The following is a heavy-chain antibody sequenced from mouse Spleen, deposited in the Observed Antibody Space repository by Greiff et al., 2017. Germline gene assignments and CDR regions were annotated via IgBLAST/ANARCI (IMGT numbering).Heavy chain of an antibody. CDR2: INPYNGAT. J-gene: IGHJ3*01. V-gene: IGHV1-26*01. D-gene: IGHD2-3*01. CDR1: GYSFTGYY. CDR3: ARDKDGYTGFAY. Sequence: EVQLQQSGPELVKPGASVKISCKASGYSFTGYYMHWVKQSHVKSLEWIGRINPYNGATSYNQNFKDKASLTVDKSSSTAYMELHSLTSEDSAVYYCARDKDGYTGFAYWGQGTLVTVSA.